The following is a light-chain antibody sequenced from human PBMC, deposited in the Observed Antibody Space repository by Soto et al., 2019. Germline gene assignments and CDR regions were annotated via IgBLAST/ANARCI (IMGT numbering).Light chain of an antibody. CDR1: RSNIGAGYD. J-gene: IGLJ1*01. CDR3: QSYDNSLSGSL. CDR2: GDN. Sequence: QSVLTQPPSVSGAPGQRVTISCTGSRSNIGAGYDVHWYQQLPGTAPKLLIYGDNNRPSGVPDRFSGSKSGTSTSLAITGLQAEDEADYYCQSYDNSLSGSLFGTGTQLTVL. V-gene: IGLV1-40*01.